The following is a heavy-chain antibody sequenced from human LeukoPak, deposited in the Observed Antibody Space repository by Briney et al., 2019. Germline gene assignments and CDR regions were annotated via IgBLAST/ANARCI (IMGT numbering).Heavy chain of an antibody. CDR3: ARDRWCGGDCYSWRYFDL. CDR1: RFTFSSYA. J-gene: IGHJ2*01. D-gene: IGHD2-21*02. CDR2: ISYDGSNK. V-gene: IGHV3-30-3*01. Sequence: GGSLRLSCAASRFTFSSYAMHWVRQAPGKGLEWVAVISYDGSNKYYADSVKGRFTISRDNSKNTLYLQMNSLRAEDTAVYYCARDRWCGGDCYSWRYFDLWGRGTLVTVSS.